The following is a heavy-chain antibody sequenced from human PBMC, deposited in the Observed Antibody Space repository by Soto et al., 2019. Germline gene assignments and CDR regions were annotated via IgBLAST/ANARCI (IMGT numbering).Heavy chain of an antibody. J-gene: IGHJ4*02. CDR3: AQTYYDYVWGSYRYVGY. Sequence: QVQLVESGGGVVQPGRSLRLSCAASGFTFSSYGMHWVRQAPGKGLEWVAVISYDGSNKYYADSVKGRFTISRDNSNNTLYLQMNSLRAEDTAVYYCAQTYYDYVWGSYRYVGYWGQGTLVTVSS. V-gene: IGHV3-30*03. CDR2: ISYDGSNK. D-gene: IGHD3-16*02. CDR1: GFTFSSYG.